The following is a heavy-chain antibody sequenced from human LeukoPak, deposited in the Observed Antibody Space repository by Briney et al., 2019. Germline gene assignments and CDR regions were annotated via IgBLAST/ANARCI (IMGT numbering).Heavy chain of an antibody. D-gene: IGHD3-22*01. J-gene: IGHJ4*02. V-gene: IGHV3-48*01. CDR1: GFTFSSYG. CDR2: ISSSSSTI. CDR3: ARGQFRFSSYDSSGFDY. Sequence: GGSLRLSCAASGFTFSSYGMTWVRQAPGKGLEWVSYISSSSSTIYYADSVKGRFTISRDNAKNSLYLQLNSLRAEDTAVYYCARGQFRFSSYDSSGFDYWGQGTLVTVSS.